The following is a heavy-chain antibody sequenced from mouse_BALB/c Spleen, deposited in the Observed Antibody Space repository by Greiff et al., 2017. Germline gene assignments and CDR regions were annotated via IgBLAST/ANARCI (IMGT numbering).Heavy chain of an antibody. D-gene: IGHD2-3*01. CDR3: ARDIYDGYYYWYFDV. CDR1: GFTFTDYY. Sequence: EVNVVESGGGLVQPGGSLRLSCATSGFTFTDYYMSWVRQPPGKALEWLGFIRNKANGYTTEYSASVKGRFTISRDNSQSILYLQMNTLRAEDSATYYCARDIYDGYYYWYFDVWGAGTTVTVSS. V-gene: IGHV7-3*02. CDR2: IRNKANGYTT. J-gene: IGHJ1*01.